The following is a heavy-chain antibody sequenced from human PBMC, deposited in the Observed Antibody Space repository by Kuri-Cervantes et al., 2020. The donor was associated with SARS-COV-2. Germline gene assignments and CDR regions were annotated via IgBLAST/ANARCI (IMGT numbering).Heavy chain of an antibody. CDR3: ARGRHYDILTGYLDDYNGMDV. Sequence: GSLRLSCAVSGGSISSSNWWSWVRQPPGKGLEWIGEINHSGSTNYNPSLKSRVTISVDTSKNQFSLKLSSVTAADTAVYYCARGRHYDILTGYLDDYNGMDVWGQGTTVTVSS. J-gene: IGHJ6*02. CDR1: GGSISSSNW. CDR2: INHSGST. V-gene: IGHV4-4*02. D-gene: IGHD3-9*01.